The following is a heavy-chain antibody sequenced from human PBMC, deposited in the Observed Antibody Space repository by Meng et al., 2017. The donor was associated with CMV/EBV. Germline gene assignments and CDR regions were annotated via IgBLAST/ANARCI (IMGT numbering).Heavy chain of an antibody. Sequence: ASGGTFSSYAISWVRQAPGQGLEWMGGIIPIFGTANYAQKFQGRVTITADESTSTAYMELSSLRSEDTAVYYGALSYYYDSSGYYYYWGQGTLVTVSS. CDR3: ALSYYYDSSGYYYY. V-gene: IGHV1-69*01. J-gene: IGHJ4*02. D-gene: IGHD3-22*01. CDR2: IIPIFGTA. CDR1: GGTFSSYA.